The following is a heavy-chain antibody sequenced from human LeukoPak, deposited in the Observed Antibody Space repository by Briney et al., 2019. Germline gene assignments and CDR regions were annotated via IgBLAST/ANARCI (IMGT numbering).Heavy chain of an antibody. CDR1: GFTFSSYW. CDR2: INSDGSST. D-gene: IGHD1-26*01. J-gene: IGHJ6*02. Sequence: GGSLRLSCAASGFTFSSYWMHWVRQAPGKGLVWVSRINSDGSSTSYADSVKGRFTISRDNAKNTLYLQMNSLRAEDTAVYYCARVYGELGYYGMDVWGQGTTVTVSS. V-gene: IGHV3-74*01. CDR3: ARVYGELGYYGMDV.